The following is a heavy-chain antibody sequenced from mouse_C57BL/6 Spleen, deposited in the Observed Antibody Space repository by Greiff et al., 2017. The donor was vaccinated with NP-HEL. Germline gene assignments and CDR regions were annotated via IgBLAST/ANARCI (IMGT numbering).Heavy chain of an antibody. V-gene: IGHV14-4*01. Sequence: VQLQQSGAELVRPGASVKLSCTASGFNIKDDYMHWVKQRPEQGLEWIGWIDPENGDTEYASKFQGKATITADTSSNTAYLQLSSLTSEDTAVYYCTFAITTVVASDVWGTGTTVTVSS. CDR3: TFAITTVVASDV. D-gene: IGHD1-1*01. CDR2: IDPENGDT. J-gene: IGHJ1*03. CDR1: GFNIKDDY.